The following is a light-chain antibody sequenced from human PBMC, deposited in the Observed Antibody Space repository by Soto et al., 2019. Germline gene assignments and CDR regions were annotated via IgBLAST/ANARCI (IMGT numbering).Light chain of an antibody. CDR1: QNISRS. J-gene: IGKJ5*01. CDR3: QQYKSYSPIT. Sequence: EIVLTQSPGTLSLSPGERATLSCRASQNISRSLAWYQQKPGQGPSLLIYGTSTRAGGVPARFSGSVSGTEFTLTISSLQPDDFATYYCQQYKSYSPITFGQGTRLEIK. V-gene: IGKV3-15*01. CDR2: GTS.